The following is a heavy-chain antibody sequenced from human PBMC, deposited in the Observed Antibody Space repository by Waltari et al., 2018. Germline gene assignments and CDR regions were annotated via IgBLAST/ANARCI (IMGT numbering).Heavy chain of an antibody. V-gene: IGHV3-23*01. CDR2: ISGSGGSI. J-gene: IGHJ4*02. D-gene: IGHD2-21*02. Sequence: EVQLLESGGGLVQPGGSLRLSCAASGFTFSSYAMSWVRQAPGKGREWVSAISGSGGSIYDADPRKGRFTISRDKTKNTLDLQMNSLRAEDTAVYYCAKSPVVVTAACDDWGQGTLVTVSS. CDR1: GFTFSSYA. CDR3: AKSPVVVTAACDD.